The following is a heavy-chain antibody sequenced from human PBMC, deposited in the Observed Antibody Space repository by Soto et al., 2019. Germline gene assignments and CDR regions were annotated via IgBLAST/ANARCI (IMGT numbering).Heavy chain of an antibody. J-gene: IGHJ1*01. CDR1: GFTFSSYA. Sequence: GGSLRLSCSASGFTFSSYAMHWVRQAPGKGLEYVSAISSNGGSTYYADSVKGRFTISRDNSKNTLYLQMSSLRAEDTAVYYCVKGKYYDSSGYYDAEYFQHWGQGTLVTAPQ. CDR3: VKGKYYDSSGYYDAEYFQH. CDR2: ISSNGGST. V-gene: IGHV3-64D*08. D-gene: IGHD3-22*01.